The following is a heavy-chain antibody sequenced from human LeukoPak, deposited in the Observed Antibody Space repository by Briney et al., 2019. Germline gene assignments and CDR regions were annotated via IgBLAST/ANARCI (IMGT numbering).Heavy chain of an antibody. V-gene: IGHV4-61*02. CDR3: ARGGSGYCSSTSCYNHPPFDY. Sequence: SETLSLTCTVSGGSIGSGSYYWSWIRQPAGKGLEWIGRIYTSGSTNYNPSLKSRVTISVDTSKNQFSLKLSSVTAADTAVYYCARGGSGYCSSTSCYNHPPFDYWGQGTLVTVSS. CDR1: GGSIGSGSYY. CDR2: IYTSGST. D-gene: IGHD2-2*02. J-gene: IGHJ4*02.